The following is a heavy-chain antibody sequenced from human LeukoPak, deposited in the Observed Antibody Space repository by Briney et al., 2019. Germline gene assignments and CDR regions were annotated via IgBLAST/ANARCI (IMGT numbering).Heavy chain of an antibody. Sequence: SETLSLTCTVSGGSISSSSYYWGWIRQPPGKGLEWIGSIYYSGSTYYNPSLKSRVTISVDTSKNQFSLKLSSVTAADTAVYYCARDYGAAGLYYFDYWGQGTLVTVSS. CDR1: GGSISSSSYY. D-gene: IGHD6-13*01. CDR2: IYYSGST. J-gene: IGHJ4*02. CDR3: ARDYGAAGLYYFDY. V-gene: IGHV4-39*07.